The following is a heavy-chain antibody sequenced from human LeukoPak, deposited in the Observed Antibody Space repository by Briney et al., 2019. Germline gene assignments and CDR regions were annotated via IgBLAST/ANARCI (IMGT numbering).Heavy chain of an antibody. Sequence: SETLSLTCAVYGGSFSGYYWSWIRQPPGKGLEWIGYVYYSGSTDYNPSLKSRVTISVDTSKNQFSLKLSSVTAADTAVYYCARDRRHSGSYSIYDYWGQGTLVTVSS. CDR3: ARDRRHSGSYSIYDY. D-gene: IGHD1-26*01. CDR1: GGSFSGYY. CDR2: VYYSGST. V-gene: IGHV4-59*01. J-gene: IGHJ4*02.